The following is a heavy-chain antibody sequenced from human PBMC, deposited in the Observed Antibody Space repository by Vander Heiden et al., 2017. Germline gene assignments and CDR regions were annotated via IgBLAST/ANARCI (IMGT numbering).Heavy chain of an antibody. CDR2: INRSGST. J-gene: IGHJ5*02. V-gene: IGHV4-34*01. Sequence: QVQLQQWGAGLLNPSETLSLTCAVYDGSFSDYYWSWIRQPPGKGLEWIGEINRSGSTNYNPSLKSRLTISADRSKNQFSLKLSSVTAADTAVYFCARGTRITGTTGFDPWGQGTLVTVSS. CDR1: DGSFSDYY. D-gene: IGHD1-20*01. CDR3: ARGTRITGTTGFDP.